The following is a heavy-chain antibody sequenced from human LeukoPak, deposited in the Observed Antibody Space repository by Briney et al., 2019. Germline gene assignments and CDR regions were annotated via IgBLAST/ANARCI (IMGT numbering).Heavy chain of an antibody. CDR2: ISGSGGST. CDR3: AKDGESYANYFDY. CDR1: GFTFSSYA. J-gene: IGHJ4*02. V-gene: IGHV3-23*01. Sequence: GGYLRLSCAASGFTFSSYAMSWVRRAPGKGLEWVSAISGSGGSTYYADSVKGRFTISRDNSKNTLYLQMNSLRAEDTAVYYCAKDGESYANYFDYWGQGTLVTVSS. D-gene: IGHD2-2*01.